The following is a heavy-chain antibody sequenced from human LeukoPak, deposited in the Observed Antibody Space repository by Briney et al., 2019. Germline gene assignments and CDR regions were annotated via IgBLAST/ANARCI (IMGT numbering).Heavy chain of an antibody. CDR2: INHSGST. J-gene: IGHJ5*02. D-gene: IGHD2-15*01. CDR3: ARYIVVVVAATRANWFDP. CDR1: GGSFSGYY. Sequence: SETLSLTCAVYGGSFSGYYWSWIRQPPRKGLEWIGEINHSGSTNYNPPLKSRVTISVDTSKNQFSLELSSVTAADTAVYYCARYIVVVVAATRANWFDPWGQGTLVTVSS. V-gene: IGHV4-34*01.